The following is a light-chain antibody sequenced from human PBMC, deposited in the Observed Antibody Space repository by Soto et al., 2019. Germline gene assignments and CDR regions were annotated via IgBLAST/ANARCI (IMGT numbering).Light chain of an antibody. CDR1: SSDVGGSNY. V-gene: IGLV2-14*01. CDR3: SSYTSSNTLEV. Sequence: QSVLTQPPSASGTPGQRVTISCSGTSSDVGGSNYVSWYQHHPHRAPKLLIYEVSYRPSGVSNRFSGSKSGNMASLTISGLQAEDEADYYCSSYTSSNTLEVFGSGTKVTVL. CDR2: EVS. J-gene: IGLJ1*01.